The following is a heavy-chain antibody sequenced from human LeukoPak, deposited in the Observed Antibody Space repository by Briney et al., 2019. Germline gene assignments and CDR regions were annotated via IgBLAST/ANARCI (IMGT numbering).Heavy chain of an antibody. Sequence: ASVTVSCKASGYTFTGYYIHWVRQAPGQGRAWLGWINPNSGGTNYAQKFQGRVTMTRDTSISTVYMELSRLRSDDTAVYYCARAQVEYCSGGRCYSGYWGQGTLVTVSS. D-gene: IGHD2-15*01. CDR3: ARAQVEYCSGGRCYSGY. J-gene: IGHJ4*02. V-gene: IGHV1-2*02. CDR1: GYTFTGYY. CDR2: INPNSGGT.